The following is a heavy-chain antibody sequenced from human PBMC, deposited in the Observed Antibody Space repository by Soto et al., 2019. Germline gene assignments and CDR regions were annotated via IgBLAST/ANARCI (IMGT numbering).Heavy chain of an antibody. J-gene: IGHJ4*02. V-gene: IGHV3-23*01. Sequence: EVQLLESGGDLVQPGGSLSLSCAASGFTFSSYAMSWVRQAPGKGLEWVSSISGSGGSAYYADSVKGRLTISRDNSKNALLVQMNGRRGEDTAVYYCARARKTGGSWLRGPCGYWGQGTRVTVSS. CDR2: ISGSGGSA. D-gene: IGHD2-15*01. CDR3: ARARKTGGSWLRGPCGY. CDR1: GFTFSSYA.